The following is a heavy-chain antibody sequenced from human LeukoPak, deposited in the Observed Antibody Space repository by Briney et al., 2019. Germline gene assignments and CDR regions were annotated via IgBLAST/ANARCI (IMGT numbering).Heavy chain of an antibody. D-gene: IGHD6-19*01. CDR3: ARGLAVAGMGAFDI. J-gene: IGHJ3*02. Sequence: GGSLRLSCAASGFTFSSYTMHWVRQAPGKGLEWVAVIWYGGSNKYYSDSVKGRFTISRDNAKNSLYLQMNSLRAEDTAVYYCARGLAVAGMGAFDIWGQGTMVTVSS. CDR2: IWYGGSNK. V-gene: IGHV3-33*08. CDR1: GFTFSSYT.